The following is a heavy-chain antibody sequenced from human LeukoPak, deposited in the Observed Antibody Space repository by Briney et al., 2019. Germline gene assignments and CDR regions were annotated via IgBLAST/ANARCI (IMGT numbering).Heavy chain of an antibody. CDR2: IQRKVDGGPT. J-gene: IGHJ4*02. D-gene: IGHD6-25*01. Sequence: GGSLRLSCAASGFTFGDAWMTWVRQAPGRGLEWVDRIQRKVDGGPTYFAAPVKGRFTISRDDSKNTLYLQMNSLKTEDTAVYYCSTAFTATGAAGYFDYWGQGALVTVSS. V-gene: IGHV3-15*01. CDR1: GFTFGDAW. CDR3: STAFTATGAAGYFDY.